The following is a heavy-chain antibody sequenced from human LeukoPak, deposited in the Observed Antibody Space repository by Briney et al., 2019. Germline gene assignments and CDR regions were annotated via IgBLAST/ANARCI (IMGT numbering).Heavy chain of an antibody. CDR3: TRDSGRFRLDY. D-gene: IGHD6-19*01. J-gene: IGHJ4*02. CDR1: GFTFSSYG. Sequence: PGGTLRLSCAASGFTFSSYGMSWVRQAPGKGLEWVSAISGSGGSTYYADSVKGRFTISRDNAKNSLYLQMNSLRAEDTAVYYCTRDSGRFRLDYWGQGILVTVSS. V-gene: IGHV3-23*01. CDR2: ISGSGGST.